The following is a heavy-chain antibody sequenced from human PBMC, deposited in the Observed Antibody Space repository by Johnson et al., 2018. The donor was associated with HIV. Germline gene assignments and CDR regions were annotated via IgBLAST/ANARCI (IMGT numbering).Heavy chain of an antibody. J-gene: IGHJ3*02. CDR1: GFNFSSYD. Sequence: VQLVESGGGLVQPGGSLRLSCAASGFNFSSYDMHWVRQATGKGLEWVSAIGTAGDTYYADSVKGRFTISRDNSKNTLYLQVNSLRAEDTAVYYCARRAATFDAFDIWGQGTMVTVSS. CDR2: IGTAGDT. D-gene: IGHD6-13*01. V-gene: IGHV3-13*01. CDR3: ARRAATFDAFDI.